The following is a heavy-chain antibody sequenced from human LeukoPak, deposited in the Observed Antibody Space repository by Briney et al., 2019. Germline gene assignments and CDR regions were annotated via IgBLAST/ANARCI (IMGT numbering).Heavy chain of an antibody. CDR1: GGSISSYY. D-gene: IGHD1-26*01. CDR2: INTSGST. V-gene: IGHV4-4*08. Sequence: PSETLSLTCTVSGGSISSYYWSWIRQPPGKGLEWIGRINTSGSTNYNPSLKSRVTISVDTSKNQFSLKLSSVTAADTAVYYCARPSLDSGAFLLFDYGGQGTLVTASS. CDR3: ARPSLDSGAFLLFDY. J-gene: IGHJ4*02.